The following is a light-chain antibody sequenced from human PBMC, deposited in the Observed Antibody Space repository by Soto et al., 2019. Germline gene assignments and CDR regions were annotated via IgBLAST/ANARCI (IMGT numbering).Light chain of an antibody. Sequence: EIVLTQSPATLSLSPGERATLSCRASQSVSSYLAWYQQKPGQAPRLLIYDASSRATGIPARSSGSGSGTDFTLTISSLEPEDFAVYYCQQRLMTFGQGTKVDIK. J-gene: IGKJ1*01. CDR2: DAS. CDR1: QSVSSY. V-gene: IGKV3-11*01. CDR3: QQRLMT.